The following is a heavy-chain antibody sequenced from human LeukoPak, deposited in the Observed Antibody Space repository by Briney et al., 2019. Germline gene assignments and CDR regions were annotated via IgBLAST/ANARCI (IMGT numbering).Heavy chain of an antibody. V-gene: IGHV3-7*01. CDR1: GFTFSNYW. J-gene: IGHJ4*02. CDR3: ATNRWFGEPDY. Sequence: GGSLRLSCAASGFTFSNYWMSWVRKAPGKGLEWVANIKQDGSEEYYVGPVKGRFTISRDNAKNSLYLQMNSLRAEDTAVYYCATNRWFGEPDYWGQGTLVTVSS. CDR2: IKQDGSEE. D-gene: IGHD3-10*01.